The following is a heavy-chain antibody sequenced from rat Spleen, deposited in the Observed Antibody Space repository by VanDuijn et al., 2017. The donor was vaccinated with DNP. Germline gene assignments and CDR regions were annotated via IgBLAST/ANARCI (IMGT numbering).Heavy chain of an antibody. J-gene: IGHJ2*01. Sequence: QVQLKESGPGLVQPSQTLSLTCTVSGFSLTSYNVHWVRQPTGKGLEWMGIIWTGGSTDYNSALKSRLSISRDTSKSQVFLKMNSLQTEDIATYYCAREGELFDYWGQGVMVTVSS. V-gene: IGHV2-30*01. D-gene: IGHD5-1*01. CDR1: GFSLTSYN. CDR2: IWTGGST. CDR3: AREGELFDY.